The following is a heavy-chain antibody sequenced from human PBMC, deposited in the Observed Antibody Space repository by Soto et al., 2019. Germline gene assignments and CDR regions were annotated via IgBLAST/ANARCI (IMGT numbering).Heavy chain of an antibody. Sequence: EVQLVESGGGLVQSGGSLRLSCAASGFTFSKHWMHWVRQAPGKGLVWVSHIKTDGSFTRDADSVKGRFTISRDNSNNALFLQMNSLRAEDTALYYCARGDRGGSGSPASYYYSGLDVWGQGTTVTVSS. CDR1: GFTFSKHW. J-gene: IGHJ6*02. D-gene: IGHD3-10*01. V-gene: IGHV3-74*01. CDR3: ARGDRGGSGSPASYYYSGLDV. CDR2: IKTDGSFT.